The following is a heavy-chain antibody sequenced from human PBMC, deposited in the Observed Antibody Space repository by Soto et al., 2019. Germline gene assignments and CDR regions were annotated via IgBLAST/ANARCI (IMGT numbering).Heavy chain of an antibody. CDR1: GFTFSSYA. J-gene: IGHJ6*02. D-gene: IGHD2-8*02. V-gene: IGHV3-23*01. CDR2: ISGSGGST. CDR3: AKSLFARGTCDGTHV. Sequence: HPGGSLRLSCAASGFTFSSYAMSWVRQAPGKGLEWVSAISGSGGSTYYADSVKGRFTISRDNSKNTLYLQMNSLRAEDTAVYYCAKSLFARGTCDGTHVRGQATTVTVSS.